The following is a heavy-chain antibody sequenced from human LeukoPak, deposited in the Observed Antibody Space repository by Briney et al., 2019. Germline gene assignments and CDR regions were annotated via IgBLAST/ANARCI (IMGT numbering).Heavy chain of an antibody. D-gene: IGHD3-10*01. CDR1: GGTFSSYA. CDR3: ARIYGSGRASEPN. V-gene: IGHV1-69*04. J-gene: IGHJ4*02. CDR2: IIPILGIA. Sequence: GASVKVSCKASGGTFSSYAISWVRQAPGQGLEWMGRIIPILGIANYAQKFQGRVTITADKSTSTAYMELSSLRSEDTAVYYCARIYGSGRASEPNWGQGTLVTVSS.